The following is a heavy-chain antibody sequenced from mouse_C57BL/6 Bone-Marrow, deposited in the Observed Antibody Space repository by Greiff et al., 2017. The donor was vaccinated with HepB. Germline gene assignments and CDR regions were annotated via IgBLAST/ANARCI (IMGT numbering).Heavy chain of an antibody. J-gene: IGHJ3*01. CDR3: ARWSERGFFAY. Sequence: VHVKQSGPVLVKPGASVKMSCKASGYTFTDYYMNWVKQSHGKSLEWIGVINPYNGGTSYNQKFKGKATLTVDKSSSTAYMELNSLTSEDSAVYYCARWSERGFFAYWGQGTLVTVSA. V-gene: IGHV1-19*01. CDR2: INPYNGGT. CDR1: GYTFTDYY.